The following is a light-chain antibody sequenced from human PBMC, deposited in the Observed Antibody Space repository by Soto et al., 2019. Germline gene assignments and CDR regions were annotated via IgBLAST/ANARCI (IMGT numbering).Light chain of an antibody. CDR1: SSTVGGFNV. V-gene: IGLV2-23*01. CDR3: CSYVGATTYV. CDR2: EGI. Sequence: HSALTQPASVSGSPGQSITISCTGTSSTVGGFNVVSWYQQHPGEAPKVIIYEGIKRPSGVSNRFSGSNSGSTASLTISGLQAEDEADYYCCSYVGATTYVFGTGTKVTVL. J-gene: IGLJ1*01.